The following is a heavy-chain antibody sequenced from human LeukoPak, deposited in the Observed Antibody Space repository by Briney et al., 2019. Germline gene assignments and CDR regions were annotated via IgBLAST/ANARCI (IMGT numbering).Heavy chain of an antibody. Sequence: GGSLRLSCAASGFTFSNYLMHWVRQTPGKGLVWISRISTDGSFTNYADSVEGRFSISRDNAKNTLYLQMNSLRAEDTAVYYCAKDNRPGPYYYYGMDVWGQGTTVTVSS. V-gene: IGHV3-74*01. CDR3: AKDNRPGPYYYYGMDV. CDR1: GFTFSNYL. CDR2: ISTDGSFT. D-gene: IGHD1-14*01. J-gene: IGHJ6*02.